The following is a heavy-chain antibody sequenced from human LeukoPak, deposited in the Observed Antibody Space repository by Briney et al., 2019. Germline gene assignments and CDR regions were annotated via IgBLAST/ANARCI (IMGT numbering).Heavy chain of an antibody. V-gene: IGHV1-2*02. CDR2: INPNSGGT. D-gene: IGHD3-22*01. J-gene: IGHJ4*02. CDR1: GYTFTGYY. Sequence: ASVKVSCKASGYTFTGYYMHWVRQAPGQGLEWMGWINPNSGGTNYAQKFQGRGTMTRDTSISTAYMELSRLRSDDTAVYYCARDLYYDSSGHYYLFDYWGQGTLVTVSS. CDR3: ARDLYYDSSGHYYLFDY.